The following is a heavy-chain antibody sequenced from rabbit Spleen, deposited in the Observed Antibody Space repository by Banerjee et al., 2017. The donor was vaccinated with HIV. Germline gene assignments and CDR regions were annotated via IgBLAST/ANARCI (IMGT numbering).Heavy chain of an antibody. Sequence: QSLEESGGDLVKPGASLTLTCTASGFSFSSNTLSWVRQAPGKGLEWIAYIYTGSGSTYYASWAKGRFTISKTSSTTVTLQMTSLTAADTATYFCARETSSGWGVVSFYFNLWGPGTLVTVS. D-gene: IGHD4-1*01. CDR3: ARETSSGWGVVSFYFNL. V-gene: IGHV1S40*01. J-gene: IGHJ4*01. CDR2: IYTGSGST. CDR1: GFSFSSNT.